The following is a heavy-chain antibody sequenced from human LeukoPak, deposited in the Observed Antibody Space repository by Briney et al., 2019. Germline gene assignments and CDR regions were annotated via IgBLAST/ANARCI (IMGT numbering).Heavy chain of an antibody. CDR3: ARDGFYSSSWSAP. V-gene: IGHV6-1*01. J-gene: IGHJ5*02. CDR1: GDSVSSNSAA. D-gene: IGHD6-13*01. CDR2: AYYRSKWYN. Sequence: SQTLSLTCAISGDSVSSNSAAWNWIRQSPSRGLEWLGSAYYRSKWYNNYAVSVKSRITINPDTSKNQFSLQLNSVTPEDTAVYYCARDGFYSSSWSAPWGQGTLVTVSS.